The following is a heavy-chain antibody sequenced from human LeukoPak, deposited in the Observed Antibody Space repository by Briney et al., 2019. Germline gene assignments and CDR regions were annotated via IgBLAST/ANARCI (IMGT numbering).Heavy chain of an antibody. D-gene: IGHD3-3*01. CDR1: GGSISSYY. V-gene: IGHV4-59*01. J-gene: IGHJ4*02. CDR2: IYYSGST. CDR3: ARGATGGYDFWSGYYMSFDY. Sequence: PSETLSLTCTVSGGSISSYYWSWIRQPPGKGLEWIGYIYYSGSTNYNPSLKSRVTISVDTSKNQFSLKLSSVTAADTAVYYCARGATGGYDFWSGYYMSFDYWGQGTLVTVSP.